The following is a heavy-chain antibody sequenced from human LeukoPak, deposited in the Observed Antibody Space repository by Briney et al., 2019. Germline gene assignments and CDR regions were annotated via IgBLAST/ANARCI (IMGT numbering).Heavy chain of an antibody. CDR2: IKSDGSSP. CDR1: GFTLNSYG. Sequence: PGGALRLSCEASGFTLNSYGMHWVRQVPAKELLWVSRIKSDGSSPTYADSVKDRFSISRDIAKNTLFLQMNSLRAEDTAVYYCARDKGWFGELSDADALDIWGQGTVVTVSP. CDR3: ARDKGWFGELSDADALDI. V-gene: IGHV3-74*01. J-gene: IGHJ3*02. D-gene: IGHD3-10*01.